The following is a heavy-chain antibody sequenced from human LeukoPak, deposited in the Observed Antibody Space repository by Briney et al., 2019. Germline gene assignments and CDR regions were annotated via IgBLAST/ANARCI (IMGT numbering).Heavy chain of an antibody. V-gene: IGHV4-39*01. CDR3: ARLTSYYDSSGYNAFDI. J-gene: IGHJ3*02. CDR1: GGSISSSSYY. CDR2: IYYSGST. Sequence: SETLSLTCTVSGGSISSSSYYWGWIRQPPGKGLEWIGGIYYSGSTYYNPSLKSRVTISVDTSKNQFSLKLSSVTAADTAVYYCARLTSYYDSSGYNAFDIWGQGTMVTVSS. D-gene: IGHD3-22*01.